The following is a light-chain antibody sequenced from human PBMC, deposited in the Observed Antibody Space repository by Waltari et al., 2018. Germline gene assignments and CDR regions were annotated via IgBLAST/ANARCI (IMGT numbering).Light chain of an antibody. CDR3: SSYAPSSTV. V-gene: IGLV2-14*03. CDR1: SSDIGGYDY. J-gene: IGLJ2*01. CDR2: DII. Sequence: QSALTQPASVSGSPGQSITISCTGTSSDIGGYDYVSWYQQHPGKAPKLMIYDIIKRHQGVSARFSGSKSGDTASLTISGLQAEDEADYYGSSYAPSSTVFGGGTKLTVL.